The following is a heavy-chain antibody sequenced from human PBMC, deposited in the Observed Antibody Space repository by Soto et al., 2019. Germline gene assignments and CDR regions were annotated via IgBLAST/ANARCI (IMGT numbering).Heavy chain of an antibody. CDR3: ALIKDCSRTDCCLASFDP. Sequence: QVTLRESGPVLVKPTETLTLTCTVSGLSLSNGKLGVSWIRQPPGKALEWLAHIFSSDDKSYSTSLRSRLTISKDTSRSQVVLTMTNVDPMDSATYYCALIKDCSRTDCCLASFDPWGQGTLVTVSS. CDR2: IFSSDDK. D-gene: IGHD2-2*01. CDR1: GLSLSNGKLG. J-gene: IGHJ5*02. V-gene: IGHV2-26*01.